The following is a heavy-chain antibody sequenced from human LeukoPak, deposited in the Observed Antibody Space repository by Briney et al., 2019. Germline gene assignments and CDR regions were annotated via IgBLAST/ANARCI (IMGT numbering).Heavy chain of an antibody. CDR2: INGDGSST. CDR1: GFTFSSYW. D-gene: IGHD4-17*01. CDR3: ARGGYGAYMG. J-gene: IGHJ4*02. Sequence: PGGSLRLSCAASGFTFSSYWIYWVRQAPGRGLVWVSGINGDGSSTRYADSVKGRFTISRDNAKNTLDLQMNSLRAEDTAVYYCARGGYGAYMGWGQGMLVTVSS. V-gene: IGHV3-74*01.